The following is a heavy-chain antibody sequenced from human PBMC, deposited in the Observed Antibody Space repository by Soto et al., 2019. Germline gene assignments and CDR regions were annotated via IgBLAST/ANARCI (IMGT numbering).Heavy chain of an antibody. J-gene: IGHJ6*02. CDR2: ISAYNGNT. Sequence: ASVKVSCKASGYTFTSYGISLVRQAPGQGLEWMGWISAYNGNTNYAQKLQGRVTMTTDTSTSTAYMELRSLRSDDTAVYYCARWYRSYYYYGMDVWGQGTTVTVSS. CDR1: GYTFTSYG. D-gene: IGHD1-1*01. CDR3: ARWYRSYYYYGMDV. V-gene: IGHV1-18*01.